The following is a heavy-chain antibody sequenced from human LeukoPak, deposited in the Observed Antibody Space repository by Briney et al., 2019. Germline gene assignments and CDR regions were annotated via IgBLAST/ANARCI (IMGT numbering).Heavy chain of an antibody. Sequence: GGSLRLSCAASGFFFSTSWMTWVRQAPGKGLEWVAMIKPDGSDKYYVDSVKGRFTISRDNAKNSLYLQMNSLRIDDTAVYFCARAGGYRDLDYWGQGTLVTVSS. V-gene: IGHV3-7*01. J-gene: IGHJ4*02. CDR2: IKPDGSDK. CDR1: GFFFSTSW. CDR3: ARAGGYRDLDY. D-gene: IGHD6-25*01.